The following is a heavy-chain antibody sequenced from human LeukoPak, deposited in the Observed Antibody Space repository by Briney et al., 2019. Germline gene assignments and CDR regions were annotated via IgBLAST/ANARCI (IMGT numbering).Heavy chain of an antibody. V-gene: IGHV1-3*03. Sequence: ASVKVSCKAPGYTFTTYTIHWVRQAPGQRLEWMGWINTGNGHTKYSQELQGRVTITRDTSASTAYMELSSLRSEDMAVYYCTRGARFRSYGSGTYYTSLPFDPWGQGTLVTVSS. D-gene: IGHD3-10*01. CDR2: INTGNGHT. J-gene: IGHJ5*02. CDR1: GYTFTTYT. CDR3: TRGARFRSYGSGTYYTSLPFDP.